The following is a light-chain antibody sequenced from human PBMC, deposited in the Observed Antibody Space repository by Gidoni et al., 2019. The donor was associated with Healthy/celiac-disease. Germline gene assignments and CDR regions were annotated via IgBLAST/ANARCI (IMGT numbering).Light chain of an antibody. V-gene: IGKV3-15*01. J-gene: IGKJ1*01. CDR2: GAS. CDR3: QQYNNWPRT. CDR1: QSVSSN. Sequence: EIVMTQSPATLSVSPGERATLSCRASQSVSSNLAWYQQKPGQAPRRLIYGASTRATGIRARFSGSGSGTEFTLTISSLQSEDFAVYYCQQYNNWPRTFXQXTKVEIK.